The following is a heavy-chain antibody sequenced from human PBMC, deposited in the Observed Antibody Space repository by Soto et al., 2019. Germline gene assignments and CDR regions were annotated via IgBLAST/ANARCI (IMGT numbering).Heavy chain of an antibody. CDR1: GFTFSSYG. Sequence: RGSLRLSCAASGFTFSSYGMHWVRQAPGKGLEWVAVIWYDGSNKYYADSVKGRFTISRDNSKNSLYLQMNSLRAEDTALYDCAKSHTNSGWYVTTDYWAQGP. V-gene: IGHV3-30*02. D-gene: IGHD6-19*01. CDR3: AKSHTNSGWYVTTDY. CDR2: IWYDGSNK. J-gene: IGHJ4*02.